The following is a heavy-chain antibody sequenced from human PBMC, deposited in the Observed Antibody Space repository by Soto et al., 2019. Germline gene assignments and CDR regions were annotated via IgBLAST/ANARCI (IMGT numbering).Heavy chain of an antibody. D-gene: IGHD2-21*02. CDR3: AKSSSDSLTSFDS. CDR2: IGAAGDP. CDR1: GFTFSIFD. J-gene: IGHJ5*01. V-gene: IGHV3-13*05. Sequence: EVQLVESGGGLIQPGESVRLSCAASGFTFSIFDMHWVRQAPGKGLEWVSAIGAAGDPHYSGSVKGRFIISRQNAKNSLYLQMNSLTVGDTAVYYCAKSSSDSLTSFDSWGQGTLVNVSS.